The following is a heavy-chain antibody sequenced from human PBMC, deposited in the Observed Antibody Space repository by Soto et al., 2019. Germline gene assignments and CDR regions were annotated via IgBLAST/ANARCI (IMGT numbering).Heavy chain of an antibody. J-gene: IGHJ4*02. D-gene: IGHD6-13*01. CDR1: GYTFTSYG. V-gene: IGHV1-18*01. Sequence: ASVKVSCKASGYTFTSYGISWVRQAPGQGLEWMSWISAYNGNTKYAQKLQGRVTMTTDTSTSTAYMELRSLRSDDTAVYYCARGGSSSWYSLKFDYWGQGTLVTVSS. CDR2: ISAYNGNT. CDR3: ARGGSSSWYSLKFDY.